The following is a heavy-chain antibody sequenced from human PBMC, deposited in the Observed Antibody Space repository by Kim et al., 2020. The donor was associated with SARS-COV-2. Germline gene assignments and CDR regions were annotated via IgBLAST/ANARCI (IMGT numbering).Heavy chain of an antibody. J-gene: IGHJ5*02. V-gene: IGHV1-2*06. D-gene: IGHD1-26*01. CDR2: INPNSGDT. CDR1: GYTFIAYY. CDR3: ARDLTVRGARDWFDP. Sequence: ASVKVSCKASGYTFIAYYMHWVRQAPGQGLEWMGRINPNSGDTNYAQRFRGRVTMTSRASINTAYLELTGLTSDDTAIYFCARDLTVRGARDWFDPWGQGTLVTVSS.